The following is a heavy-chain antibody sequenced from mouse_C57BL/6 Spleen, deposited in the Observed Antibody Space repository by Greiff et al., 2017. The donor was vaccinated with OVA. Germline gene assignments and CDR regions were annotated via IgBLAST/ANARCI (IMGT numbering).Heavy chain of an antibody. J-gene: IGHJ4*01. CDR1: GYTFTSYW. CDR2: IDPSDSET. CDR3: ARSDYDDAMDY. D-gene: IGHD2-4*01. V-gene: IGHV1-52*01. Sequence: QVQLKQPGAELVRPGSSVKLSCKASGYTFTSYWMHWVKQRPIQGLEWIGNIDPSDSETHYNQKFKDKATLTVDKSSSTAYMQLSSLTSEDSAVYYCARSDYDDAMDYWGQGTSVTVSS.